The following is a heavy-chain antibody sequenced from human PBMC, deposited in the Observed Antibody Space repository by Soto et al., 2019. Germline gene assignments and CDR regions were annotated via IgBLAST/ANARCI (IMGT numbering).Heavy chain of an antibody. J-gene: IGHJ5*02. Sequence: QVQLVQSGAEVKKPGASVKVSCKASGYTFTGYYMHWVRQAHGQGLEWMGWINPNSGGTNYAQKFQGRVTMTRDTSISTAYMELSRLRSDDTAVYYCASHTGGISWYRNWFDPWGHGTLVTVSS. D-gene: IGHD6-13*01. CDR3: ASHTGGISWYRNWFDP. V-gene: IGHV1-2*02. CDR1: GYTFTGYY. CDR2: INPNSGGT.